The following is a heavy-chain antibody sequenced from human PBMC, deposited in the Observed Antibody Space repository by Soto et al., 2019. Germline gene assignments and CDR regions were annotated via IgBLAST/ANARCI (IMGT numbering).Heavy chain of an antibody. Sequence: GGSLRLSCAASGFTFSSYSMNWVRQAPGKGLEWVSSISSSSSNIYYADSVKGRFTISRDNSKNTLYLQMNSLRAEDTAVYYCAKDLHYGVEGLYYYYGMDVWGQGTTVTVSS. CDR2: ISSSSSNI. V-gene: IGHV3-21*01. CDR1: GFTFSSYS. J-gene: IGHJ6*02. CDR3: AKDLHYGVEGLYYYYGMDV. D-gene: IGHD4-17*01.